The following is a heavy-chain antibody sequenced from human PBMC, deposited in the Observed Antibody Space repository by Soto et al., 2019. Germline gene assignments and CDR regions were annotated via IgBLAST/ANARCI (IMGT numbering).Heavy chain of an antibody. Sequence: QVQLVQSGAEVKKPGSSVKVSCKASGGTFSSYTISWVRQAPGQGLEWMGRIIPILGIANYAQKFQGRVTITADRSTSTAYMELSSLRSEDTAVYYCARDAREIVSVLVFCGMDVWGQGTTVTVSS. CDR3: ARDAREIVSVLVFCGMDV. J-gene: IGHJ6*02. CDR1: GGTFSSYT. V-gene: IGHV1-69*08. D-gene: IGHD2-15*01. CDR2: IIPILGIA.